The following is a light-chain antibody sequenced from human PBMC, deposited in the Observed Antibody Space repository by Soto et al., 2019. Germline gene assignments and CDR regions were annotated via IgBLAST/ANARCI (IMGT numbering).Light chain of an antibody. J-gene: IGKJ1*01. Sequence: DIQMTQSPSSLSGSVGDRVTITCRASQSISTFLNWYQQKPGKAPNLLIYGASSLQSGVPSRFRGFGVGTNFTLNISSLQPEYFATYYCQQVDITPRTFGQGTRLEVK. CDR2: GAS. CDR1: QSISTF. CDR3: QQVDITPRT. V-gene: IGKV1-39*01.